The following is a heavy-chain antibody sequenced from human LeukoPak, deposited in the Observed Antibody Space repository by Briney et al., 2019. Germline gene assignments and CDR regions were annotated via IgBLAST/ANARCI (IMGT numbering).Heavy chain of an antibody. D-gene: IGHD2-2*01. J-gene: IGHJ6*03. CDR1: GFTFDDYA. Sequence: PGGSLRLSCAASGFTFDDYAMHWVRQAPGKGLEWVSAISDSGGSTYYADSVKGRFTISRDNSKNTLYLQMNSLRAEDTAVYYCAKALGYCSSTSCMGYMDVWGKGATVTVSS. CDR3: AKALGYCSSTSCMGYMDV. CDR2: ISDSGGST. V-gene: IGHV3-23*01.